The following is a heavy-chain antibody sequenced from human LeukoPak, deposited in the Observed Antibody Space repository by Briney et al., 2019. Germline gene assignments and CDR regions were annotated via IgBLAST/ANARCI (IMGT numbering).Heavy chain of an antibody. D-gene: IGHD1-26*01. V-gene: IGHV4-61*01. Sequence: SETLSLTCTVSGGSVSSSSYYWSWIRQPPGKGLEWIGYIYYSGSTNYNPSLKSRVTMSVDTSKNQFSLKLSSVTAADTAVYYCARQGGAADYWGQGTLVTVSS. CDR1: GGSVSSSSYY. CDR2: IYYSGST. CDR3: ARQGGAADY. J-gene: IGHJ4*02.